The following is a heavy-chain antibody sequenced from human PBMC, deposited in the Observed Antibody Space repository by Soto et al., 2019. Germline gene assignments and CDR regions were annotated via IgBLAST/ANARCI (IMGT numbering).Heavy chain of an antibody. D-gene: IGHD2-2*02. CDR1: GGTFSSYA. CDR2: IIPIFGTA. V-gene: IGHV1-69*01. Sequence: QVQLVQSGAEVKKPGSSVKVSCKASGGTFSSYAISWVRQGPGQGLEWMGGIIPIFGTANYAQKFQGRVRITADESTSTGYMELSSLRSEDTAVYYCARRPPDCSSTSCYRRGSWFDPWGQGTLVTVSS. J-gene: IGHJ5*02. CDR3: ARRPPDCSSTSCYRRGSWFDP.